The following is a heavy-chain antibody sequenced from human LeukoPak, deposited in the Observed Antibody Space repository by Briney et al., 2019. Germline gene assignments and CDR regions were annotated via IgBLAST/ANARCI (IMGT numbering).Heavy chain of an antibody. Sequence: GGSLRLSCAASGFTFSNYGIHCVRQSPGKRLEWVAVISSDGSYKYYADSVKGRFTISRDNSKNTLYLQMNSLRAEDTAVYYCARDASAYYWGQGTLVTVSS. CDR3: ARDASAYY. CDR1: GFTFSNYG. V-gene: IGHV3-30*04. J-gene: IGHJ4*02. CDR2: ISSDGSYK. D-gene: IGHD3-3*01.